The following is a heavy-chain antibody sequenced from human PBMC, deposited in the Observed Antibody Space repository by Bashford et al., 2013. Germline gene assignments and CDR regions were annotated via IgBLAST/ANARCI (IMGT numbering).Heavy chain of an antibody. Sequence: ASVKVSCKASGYTFTGYYMHWVRQAPGQGLEWMGWINPNSGGTNYAQKFQGRVTMTRDTYISTAYMELSSLRSDDTAVYFCARDGPVVGVWNAFDVWGQGTVVTVSS. CDR1: GYTFTGYY. J-gene: IGHJ3*01. V-gene: IGHV1-2*02. CDR3: ARDGPVVGVWNAFDV. CDR2: INPNSGGT. D-gene: IGHD1-26*01.